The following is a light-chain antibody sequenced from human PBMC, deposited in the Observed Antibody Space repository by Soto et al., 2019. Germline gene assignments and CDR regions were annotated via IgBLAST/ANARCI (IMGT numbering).Light chain of an antibody. CDR2: AAS. V-gene: IGKV1-27*01. CDR1: QGISNY. Sequence: DIQMTQSPSSLSASVGDRVTITCQASQGISNYLAWYQQKPGKVPKLLIYAASTLQSGVPSRFSGSGSGTDFTLTISSLQPEDVATYYCQKYNSALFRGGTKVEIK. J-gene: IGKJ4*01. CDR3: QKYNSAL.